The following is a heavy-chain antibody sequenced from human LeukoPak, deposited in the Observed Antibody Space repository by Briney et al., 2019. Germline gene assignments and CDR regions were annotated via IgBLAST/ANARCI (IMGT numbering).Heavy chain of an antibody. J-gene: IGHJ4*02. CDR3: AKSATRSGSSNFDY. CDR1: GLTFSIYG. CDR2: ISYDGSNK. D-gene: IGHD1-26*01. Sequence: PGGPLRLSCAASGLTFSIYGMHWVRQAPGKGLEWVAVISYDGSNKYYADSVKGRFTISRDNSKNTLYLQMNSLRAEDTAVYYCAKSATRSGSSNFDYWGQGTLVTVSS. V-gene: IGHV3-30*18.